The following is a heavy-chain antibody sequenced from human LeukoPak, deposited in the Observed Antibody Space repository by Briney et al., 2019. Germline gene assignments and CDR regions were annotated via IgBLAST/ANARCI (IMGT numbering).Heavy chain of an antibody. CDR2: IYHSGST. CDR3: ARERRGTFDY. V-gene: IGHV4-30-2*01. CDR1: GGSISSDSYY. Sequence: SETLSLTCTVSGGSISSDSYYWSWIRQPPGKGLEWIGYIYHSGSTYCNPSLKSRVTISIDRSKNQFSLKLSSVTAADTAVYYCARERRGTFDYWGQGTLVTVSS. J-gene: IGHJ4*02. D-gene: IGHD3-16*01.